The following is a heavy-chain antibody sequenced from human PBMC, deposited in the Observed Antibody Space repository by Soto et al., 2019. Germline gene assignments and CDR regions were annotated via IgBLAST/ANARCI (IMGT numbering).Heavy chain of an antibody. CDR2: IYPGNSDT. V-gene: IGHV5-51*01. Sequence: PGESLKTYCNGPGYSLTNYWLGLVRQMPGQGVGWVGIIYPGNSDTRYSPSFQGQVTISTDKSNSTAYLQWSSLKASDTAMYYCARHGPRVYYDNSDYYYYGMDVWGQGTTVTVSS. CDR1: GYSLTNYW. CDR3: ARHGPRVYYDNSDYYYYGMDV. D-gene: IGHD3-22*01. J-gene: IGHJ6*02.